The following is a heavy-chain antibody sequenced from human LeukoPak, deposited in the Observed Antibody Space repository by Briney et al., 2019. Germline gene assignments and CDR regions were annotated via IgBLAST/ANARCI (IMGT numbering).Heavy chain of an antibody. CDR3: VRDNWDAYFDY. V-gene: IGHV3-7*05. CDR1: GFSFSDYW. Sequence: GGSLTLSCVVSGFSFSDYWMTWVRQAPGKGLEFVANIKQDGSYTNYVDSVKGRFTISRDNARNLLYLQMNSLRVEDTAVYYCVRDNWDAYFDYWGQGDLATVSS. CDR2: IKQDGSYT. J-gene: IGHJ4*02. D-gene: IGHD1-26*01.